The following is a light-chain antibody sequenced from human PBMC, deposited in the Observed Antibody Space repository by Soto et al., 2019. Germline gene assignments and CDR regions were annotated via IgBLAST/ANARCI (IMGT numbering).Light chain of an antibody. Sequence: QSALTQPASVSGSPGQSITISCTGTSSDIGGYNFVSWYQQHPGKAPTLLLYDVANRPSGMSIRFSGSKSGNTASLTISELQADDEADYYCTSYRSDITYVFGTGTKLTVL. J-gene: IGLJ1*01. V-gene: IGLV2-14*03. CDR3: TSYRSDITYV. CDR2: DVA. CDR1: SSDIGGYNF.